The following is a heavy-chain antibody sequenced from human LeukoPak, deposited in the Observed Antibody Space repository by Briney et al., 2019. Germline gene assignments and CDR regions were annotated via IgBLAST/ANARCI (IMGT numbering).Heavy chain of an antibody. V-gene: IGHV3-23*01. CDR1: GFTFSGYA. J-gene: IGHJ3*02. Sequence: GGSLRLSCAASGFTFSGYAMTWVRQAPGKGLEWVSAISGSGGSTYYADSVKGRFTISRDNSKSTLYLQMNSLRAEDTAVYYCAKDNSRTTYDAFDIWGQGTMVTVSS. CDR3: AKDNSRTTYDAFDI. D-gene: IGHD2/OR15-2a*01. CDR2: ISGSGGST.